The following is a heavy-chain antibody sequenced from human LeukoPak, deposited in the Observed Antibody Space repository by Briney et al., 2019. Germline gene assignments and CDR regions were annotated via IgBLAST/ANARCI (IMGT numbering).Heavy chain of an antibody. V-gene: IGHV1-69*13. J-gene: IGHJ6*04. CDR2: IIPIFGTA. D-gene: IGHD2-2*01. CDR3: ARIEDEVVPAGDV. CDR1: GGTFSSYA. Sequence: ASVKVSCKASGGTFSSYAISWVRQAPGQGLEWTGGIIPIFGTANYAQKFQGRVTITADESTSTAYMELSSLRSEDTAVYYCARIEDEVVPAGDVWGKGTTVTVSS.